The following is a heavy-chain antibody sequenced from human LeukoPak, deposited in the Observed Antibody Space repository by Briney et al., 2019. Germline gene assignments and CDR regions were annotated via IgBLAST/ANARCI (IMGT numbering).Heavy chain of an antibody. CDR1: GITVSTNY. J-gene: IGHJ4*02. CDR2: ITGSGDDT. D-gene: IGHD5-12*01. V-gene: IGHV3-23*01. CDR3: AKNGAYSGYDYIDY. Sequence: PGGSLRLSCAASGITVSTNYMSWVRQAPGKGLEWVSDITGSGDDTDYADSVKGRFTVSRDNSRNTLYLQINSLRAEDTAVYYCAKNGAYSGYDYIDYWGQGTLVTVSS.